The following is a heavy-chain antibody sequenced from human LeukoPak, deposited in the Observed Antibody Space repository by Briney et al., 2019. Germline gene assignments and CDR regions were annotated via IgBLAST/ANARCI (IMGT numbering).Heavy chain of an antibody. D-gene: IGHD3-3*01. CDR2: INPNIGAT. J-gene: IGHJ4*02. CDR3: ARGYDFWSGYYPNPYDY. V-gene: IGHV1-2*02. Sequence: ASVRVSCKVSGYTFTGYYMHWVRQAPGQGLEWMGWINPNIGATNYAQKFQSRVTMSRNASISTAYMELSSLRSEDTAVYYCARGYDFWSGYYPNPYDYWGQGTLVTVPS. CDR1: GYTFTGYY.